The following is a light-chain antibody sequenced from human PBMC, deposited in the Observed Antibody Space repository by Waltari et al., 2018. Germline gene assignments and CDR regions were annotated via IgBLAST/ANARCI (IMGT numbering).Light chain of an antibody. CDR3: CSFAGYGIYV. J-gene: IGLJ1*01. V-gene: IGLV2-23*02. CDR2: EIS. Sequence: QSALTQPASVSGSPGQSITISCTAVNSNVDILHLVSWYQHHPGRNPRLLIYEISQRPSGISNRFSGSKSGNTASLTFSGLQPEDEADYFCCSFAGYGIYVFGSGTQVSVL. CDR1: NSNVDILHL.